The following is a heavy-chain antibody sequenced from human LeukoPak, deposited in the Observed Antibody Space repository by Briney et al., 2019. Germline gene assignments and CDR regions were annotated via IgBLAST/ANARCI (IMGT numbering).Heavy chain of an antibody. Sequence: GGSLRLSCAASGFTFSSAWMTWVRQAPGKGLEGVGRVRSKADGGTTDYAAPAKGRFTISRDDSKNTVLLQMNSLKNEDTAVYYCTTVRPGTSGYSYWGQGTLVTVSS. J-gene: IGHJ4*02. D-gene: IGHD3-22*01. CDR2: VRSKADGGTT. CDR3: TTVRPGTSGYSY. CDR1: GFTFSSAW. V-gene: IGHV3-15*01.